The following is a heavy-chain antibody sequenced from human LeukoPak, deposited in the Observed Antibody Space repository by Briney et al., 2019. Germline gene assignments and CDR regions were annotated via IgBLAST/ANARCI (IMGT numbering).Heavy chain of an antibody. Sequence: GGSLRLSCAASGFTFDDYGMSWVRQAPGKGLEWVSGINWNGGSTVYADSVKGRFTISRDNAKNSLYLQMNSLRAEDTAVYYCASETRSSGYFGLSYYFDYWGQGTLVTVSS. V-gene: IGHV3-20*04. J-gene: IGHJ4*02. CDR1: GFTFDDYG. CDR2: INWNGGST. D-gene: IGHD3-22*01. CDR3: ASETRSSGYFGLSYYFDY.